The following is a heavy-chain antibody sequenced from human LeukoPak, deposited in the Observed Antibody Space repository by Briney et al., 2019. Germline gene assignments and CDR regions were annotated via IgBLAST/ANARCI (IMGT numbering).Heavy chain of an antibody. D-gene: IGHD5-12*01. J-gene: IGHJ4*02. Sequence: ASVKVSCKASGYTFSGYYMHWVRQAPGQGLEWMGWINPNSGGTNYAQKFQGRVTMTRDTSTSTAYMELSRLRSDDTAVYYCARDFGLGGYSGYDEVYFDYWGQGTLVTVSS. V-gene: IGHV1-2*02. CDR3: ARDFGLGGYSGYDEVYFDY. CDR1: GYTFSGYY. CDR2: INPNSGGT.